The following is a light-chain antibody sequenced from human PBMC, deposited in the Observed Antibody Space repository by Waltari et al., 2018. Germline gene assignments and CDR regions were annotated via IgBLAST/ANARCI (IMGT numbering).Light chain of an antibody. Sequence: DIVLTQSPDSLAVSLGVRATIDCKYSQSVLYSSDNKNYLAWYQQKPGQPPKLLIHWASTRESGVPDRFSGSGSGTDFTLTISSLEAEDVAVYYCQQFYSTPLTFGGGTKVEIK. CDR1: QSVLYSSDNKNY. V-gene: IGKV4-1*01. CDR2: WAS. CDR3: QQFYSTPLT. J-gene: IGKJ4*01.